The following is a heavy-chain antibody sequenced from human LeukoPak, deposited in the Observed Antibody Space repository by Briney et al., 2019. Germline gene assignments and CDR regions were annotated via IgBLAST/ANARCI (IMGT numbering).Heavy chain of an antibody. V-gene: IGHV3-7*01. Sequence: GGSLRLSCAASGFTFSSYGMSWVRQAPGKGLEWVANIKQDGSEKYYVDSVKGRFTISRDNAKNSLYLQMNSLRAEGTAVYYCARQGGAGEIDYWGQGTLVTVSS. CDR1: GFTFSSYG. D-gene: IGHD3-10*01. J-gene: IGHJ4*02. CDR3: ARQGGAGEIDY. CDR2: IKQDGSEK.